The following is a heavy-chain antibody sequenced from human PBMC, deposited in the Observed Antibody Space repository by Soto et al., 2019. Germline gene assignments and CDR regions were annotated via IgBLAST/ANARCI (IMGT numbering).Heavy chain of an antibody. CDR1: GYTFTSYG. J-gene: IGHJ6*03. Sequence: QVQLVQSGAEVKKPGASVKVSCKASGYTFTSYGISWVRQAPGQGLEWMGWISAYNGNTNYAQKHQGRVTMTTDTSTSTAYMEMRSLRSDDTAVYYCARTRFSIVVVPSAMDYMDVWGKGTTVTVSS. D-gene: IGHD2-2*01. CDR3: ARTRFSIVVVPSAMDYMDV. V-gene: IGHV1-18*01. CDR2: ISAYNGNT.